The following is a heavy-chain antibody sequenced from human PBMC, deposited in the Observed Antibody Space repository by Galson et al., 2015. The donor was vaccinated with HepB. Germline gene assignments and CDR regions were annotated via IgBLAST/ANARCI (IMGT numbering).Heavy chain of an antibody. D-gene: IGHD6-6*01. CDR2: MNPNSGNT. Sequence: SVKVSCKASGSTFTSYDINWVRQATGQGLEWMGGMNPNSGNTGYAQKFQGRVTMTRNTSISTAYMELSSLRSEDTAVYYCARNGKEYSGASGWSDPFGQGTLVTVSS. J-gene: IGHJ5*02. V-gene: IGHV1-8*01. CDR3: ARNGKEYSGASGWSDP. CDR1: GSTFTSYD.